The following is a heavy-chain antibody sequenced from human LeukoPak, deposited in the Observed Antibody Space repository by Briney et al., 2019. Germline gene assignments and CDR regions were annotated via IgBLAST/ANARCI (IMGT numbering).Heavy chain of an antibody. D-gene: IGHD2-2*01. CDR2: IFSGGST. Sequence: PGGSLRLSCAASGFIVSTNYMSWVRQAPGKGLEWVSVIFSGGSTYYADSVKGRFTISRDKSNNTLYLQMNSLRPEDTSVYYCARSPTSWYFDYWGQGTLVTVSS. CDR3: ARSPTSWYFDY. J-gene: IGHJ4*02. V-gene: IGHV3-53*05. CDR1: GFIVSTNY.